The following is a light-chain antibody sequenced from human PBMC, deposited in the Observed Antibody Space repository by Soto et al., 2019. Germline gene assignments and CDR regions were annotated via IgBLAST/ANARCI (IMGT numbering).Light chain of an antibody. Sequence: DIQLTQSPSFLSASVEDRVTISCRASYDISSSLAWYQQEPGKPPKLLIYDSSTLQTGVPSRFTGSGSGRKFTLTISGLQFGDFATYYCLQHNTYPWTFGQGTKVEIK. CDR1: YDISSS. CDR2: DSS. V-gene: IGKV1-9*01. J-gene: IGKJ1*01. CDR3: LQHNTYPWT.